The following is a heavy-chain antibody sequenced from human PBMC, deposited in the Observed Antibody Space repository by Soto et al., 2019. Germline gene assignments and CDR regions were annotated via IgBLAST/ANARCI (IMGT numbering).Heavy chain of an antibody. Sequence: PSETLSLTCAVYGGSFSGYYWSWTRQPPGKGLEWIGEINHSGSTNYNPSLKSRVTISVDTSKNQFSLKLSSVTAADTAVYYCARGQRDSSSWYFDYWGQGTLVTVSS. CDR3: ARGQRDSSSWYFDY. V-gene: IGHV4-34*01. J-gene: IGHJ4*02. D-gene: IGHD6-13*01. CDR2: INHSGST. CDR1: GGSFSGYY.